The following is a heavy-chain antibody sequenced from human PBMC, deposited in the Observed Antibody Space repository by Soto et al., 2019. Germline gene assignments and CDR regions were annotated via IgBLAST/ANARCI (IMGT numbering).Heavy chain of an antibody. CDR2: IIPIFGTA. J-gene: IGHJ5*02. V-gene: IGHV1-69*13. CDR3: ATTLAVAARRYNWFDP. CDR1: GGTFSSYA. Sequence: SVKVSCKASGGTFSSYAISWVRQAPGQGLEWMGGIIPIFGTANYAQKFQGRVTITADESTSTAYMELSSLRSEDTAVYYCATTLAVAARRYNWFDPWGQGTLVTVSS. D-gene: IGHD6-6*01.